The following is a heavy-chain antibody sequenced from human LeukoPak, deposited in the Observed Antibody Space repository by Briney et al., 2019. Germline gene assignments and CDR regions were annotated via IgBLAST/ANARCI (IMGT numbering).Heavy chain of an antibody. CDR3: ARLNLYPLWFGKILSRYYFDY. D-gene: IGHD3-10*01. CDR2: MYYSGST. CDR1: GGSISNSSYY. J-gene: IGHJ4*02. V-gene: IGHV4-39*07. Sequence: NPSETLSRSCTVSGGSISNSSYYWGWIRQPPGKGLEWIGSMYYSGSTNYNPSLKSRVTISVDTSKNQFSLKLSSVTAADTAVYHCARLNLYPLWFGKILSRYYFDYWGQGTLVTVSS.